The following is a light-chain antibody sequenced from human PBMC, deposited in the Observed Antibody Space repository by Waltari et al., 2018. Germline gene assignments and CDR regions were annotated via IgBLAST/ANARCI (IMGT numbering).Light chain of an antibody. CDR3: QHYVRLPVT. CDR1: QSFTRY. V-gene: IGKV3-20*01. CDR2: DAS. Sequence: EIVLTQSPGTLSLSPGERATLSCRASQSFTRYIAWYQHKPGQAPRLLIYDASTRAAGIADRFSGSGFGTDFTLTISRLEPEDSAVYYCQHYVRLPVTFGQGTKVEIK. J-gene: IGKJ1*01.